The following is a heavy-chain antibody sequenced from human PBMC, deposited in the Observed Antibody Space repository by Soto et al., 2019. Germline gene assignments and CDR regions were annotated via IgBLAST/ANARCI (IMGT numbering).Heavy chain of an antibody. CDR2: INSDGTTT. Sequence: EVQLVESGGGLVQPGGSLRLSCAASGFTSTSNWMHWVRQAPGKGLVWVSRINSDGTTTTYADSVKGRFTISRDNAKNTLYLQVNSLGDEDTAVYYCTRGGATGAGIYHFENWGQGTLVTVSS. V-gene: IGHV3-74*01. J-gene: IGHJ4*02. D-gene: IGHD3-10*01. CDR3: TRGGATGAGIYHFEN. CDR1: GFTSTSNW.